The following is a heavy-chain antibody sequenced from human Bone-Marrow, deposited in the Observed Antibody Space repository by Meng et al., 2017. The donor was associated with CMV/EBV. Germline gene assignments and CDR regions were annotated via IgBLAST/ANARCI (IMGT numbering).Heavy chain of an antibody. D-gene: IGHD3-3*01. Sequence: GESLKISCAASGFTFSNYAMHWVRQAPGKGLEWVAVISYDGSNKYYADSVKGRFTIARDNSKNTLYLQMNSLRAEDTAVYYCARDLSHYDFWSGYNPHGMDVWGQGTTVTVSS. CDR2: ISYDGSNK. CDR3: ARDLSHYDFWSGYNPHGMDV. CDR1: GFTFSNYA. J-gene: IGHJ6*02. V-gene: IGHV3-30-3*01.